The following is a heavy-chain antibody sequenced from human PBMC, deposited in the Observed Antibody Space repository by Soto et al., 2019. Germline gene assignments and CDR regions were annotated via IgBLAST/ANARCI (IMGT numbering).Heavy chain of an antibody. D-gene: IGHD2-8*01. CDR2: IYYSGST. V-gene: IGHV4-39*01. CDR3: ARHKHGYCTNAVCSDFDY. Sequence: SETLSLTCTVSCGSTSSISHYWVWIRQPPGKGLEWIGIIYYSGSTYYNPSLKSRVTISVDTSKNQFSLKLSSVTAADTAVYYCARHKHGYCTNAVCSDFDYWGQGTLVTVYS. CDR1: CGSTSSISHY. J-gene: IGHJ4*02.